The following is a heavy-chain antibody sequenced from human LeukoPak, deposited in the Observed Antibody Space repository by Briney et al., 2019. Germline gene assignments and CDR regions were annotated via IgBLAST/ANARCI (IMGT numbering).Heavy chain of an antibody. CDR2: ISGSGGST. CDR3: AKSLAKAYCGGDCYSRSPSWYFDL. CDR1: GFTFSSYA. Sequence: GGSLRLSCAASGFTFSSYAMSWVRQAPGKGLEWVSAISGSGGSTYYADSVKGRFTISRDNSKNTLYLQMNSLRAEDTAVYYCAKSLAKAYCGGDCYSRSPSWYFDLWGRGTLVTVSS. V-gene: IGHV3-23*01. D-gene: IGHD2-21*01. J-gene: IGHJ2*01.